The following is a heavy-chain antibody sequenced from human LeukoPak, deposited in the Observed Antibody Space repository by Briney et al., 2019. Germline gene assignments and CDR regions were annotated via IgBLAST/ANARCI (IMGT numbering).Heavy chain of an antibody. CDR2: ISGSGGST. V-gene: IGHV3-23*01. Sequence: GGSLRLSCAASGFTFSSYAMSWVRQAPGKGLEWVSAISGSGGSTYYADSVKGRFTISRDNSKNTLYLQMNSLRAEDTAVYYCAKMGTYESSGYYGMDVWGQGTTVTVSS. CDR1: GFTFSSYA. D-gene: IGHD3-22*01. J-gene: IGHJ6*02. CDR3: AKMGTYESSGYYGMDV.